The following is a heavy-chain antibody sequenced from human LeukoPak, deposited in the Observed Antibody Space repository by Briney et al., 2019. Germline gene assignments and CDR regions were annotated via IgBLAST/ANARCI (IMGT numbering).Heavy chain of an antibody. CDR3: ARSHDHLWGNYPDY. Sequence: SETLSLTCDVSGGSIDSTNWWNWVRQPPGKGLEWIGEIHHDGRINYNPSLKSRVTLSVDKSKNQFSLRLNSVTAADTAMYYCARSHDHLWGNYPDYWGQGTLVIVSS. CDR2: IHHDGRI. V-gene: IGHV4/OR15-8*01. J-gene: IGHJ4*02. CDR1: GGSIDSTNW. D-gene: IGHD3-16*02.